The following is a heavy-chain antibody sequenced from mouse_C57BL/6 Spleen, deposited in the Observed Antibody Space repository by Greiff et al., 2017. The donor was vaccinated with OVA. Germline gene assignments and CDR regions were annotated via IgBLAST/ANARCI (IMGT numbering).Heavy chain of an antibody. D-gene: IGHD1-1*01. CDR3: ARSPITTVVSMDY. Sequence: QVQLQQPGAELVMPGASVKLSCKASGYTFTSYWMHWVKQRPGQGLEWIGEIDPSDSYTNYNQKFKGKSTLTVDKSSSTAYMQLSSLTSEDSAVYYCARSPITTVVSMDYWGQGTSVTVSS. CDR1: GYTFTSYW. V-gene: IGHV1-69*01. J-gene: IGHJ4*01. CDR2: IDPSDSYT.